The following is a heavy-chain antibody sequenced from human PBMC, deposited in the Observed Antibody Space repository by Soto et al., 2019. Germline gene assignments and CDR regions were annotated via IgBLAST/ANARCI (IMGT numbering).Heavy chain of an antibody. J-gene: IGHJ6*02. CDR2: IYYSGST. Sequence: LSLTCTVSGGSISSGDYYWSWIRQPPGKGLEWIGYIYYSGSTYYNPSLKSRVTISVDTSKNQFSLKLSSVTAADTAVYYCARDNILGILYGGMDVWGEGTKVTVS. CDR3: ARDNILGILYGGMDV. D-gene: IGHD3-3*01. CDR1: GGSISSGDYY. V-gene: IGHV4-30-4*01.